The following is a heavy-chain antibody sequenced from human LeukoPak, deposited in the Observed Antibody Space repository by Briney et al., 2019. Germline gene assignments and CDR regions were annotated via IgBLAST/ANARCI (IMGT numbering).Heavy chain of an antibody. CDR3: ANLGLAQDY. Sequence: GGSLRLSCAASGFTFSSYWMSWVRQAPGKGLEWVTFIQHDGRHIYHADSVKGRFTVSRDNSKNILYLQMNSLRADDTAVYFCANLGLAQDYWGQGTLVTVSS. CDR1: GFTFSSYW. D-gene: IGHD3-16*01. V-gene: IGHV3-30*02. CDR2: IQHDGRHI. J-gene: IGHJ4*02.